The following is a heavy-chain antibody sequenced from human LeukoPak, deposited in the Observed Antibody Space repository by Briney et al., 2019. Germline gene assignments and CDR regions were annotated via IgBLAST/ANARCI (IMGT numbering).Heavy chain of an antibody. CDR1: GGSISSSSYY. D-gene: IGHD3-3*01. J-gene: IGHJ2*01. V-gene: IGHV4-39*07. CDR2: IYYSGST. CDR3: ARRRYYDFWSGYYGATPGYFDL. Sequence: SETLSLTSTVSGGSISSSSYYWGWIRQPPGKGLEWIGSIYYSGSTYYNPSLKSRVTISVDTSKNEFSLKLSSVTAADTAVYYCARRRYYDFWSGYYGATPGYFDLWGRGTLVTVSS.